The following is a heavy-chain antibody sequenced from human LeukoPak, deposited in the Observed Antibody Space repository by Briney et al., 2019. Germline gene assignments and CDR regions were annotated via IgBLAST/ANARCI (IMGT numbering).Heavy chain of an antibody. V-gene: IGHV3-30*18. CDR2: ISYDGSNK. J-gene: IGHJ6*02. CDR1: GFTFSSYG. CDR3: AKEALGYCSSTSCYNYGMDV. D-gene: IGHD2-2*02. Sequence: GRSLRLSCAASGFTFSSYGMHWVRRAPGKGLEWVAVISYDGSNKYYADSVKGRFTISRDNSKNTLYLQMNSLRAEDTAVYYCAKEALGYCSSTSCYNYGMDVWGQGTTVTVSS.